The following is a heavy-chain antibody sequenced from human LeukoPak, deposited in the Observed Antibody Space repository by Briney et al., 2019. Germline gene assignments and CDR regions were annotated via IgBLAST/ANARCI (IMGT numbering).Heavy chain of an antibody. D-gene: IGHD2-2*01. J-gene: IGHJ6*04. CDR1: GGTFCRDA. CDR3: ARESREWPGGCGSTSCQSYYYYGMDV. V-gene: IGHV1-69*13. Sequence: ASVKGSCKASGGTFCRDAISRGRQAPGQGLEWGGGIIPIFGTANYAQKFQGRVTITADESTSTAYMELSSLRYEDTAVYYCARESREWPGGCGSTSCQSYYYYGMDVWGKGTTVTVSS. CDR2: IIPIFGTA.